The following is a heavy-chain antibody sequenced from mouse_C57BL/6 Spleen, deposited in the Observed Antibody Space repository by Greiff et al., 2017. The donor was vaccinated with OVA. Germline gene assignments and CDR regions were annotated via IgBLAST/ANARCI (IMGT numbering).Heavy chain of an antibody. D-gene: IGHD2-4*01. V-gene: IGHV2-5*01. CDR3: AENYYDYDVYFDY. CDR2: IWRGGST. CDR1: GFSLTSYG. Sequence: VKLVESGPGLVQPSQSLSITCTVSGFSLTSYGVHWVRQSPGKGLEWLGVIWRGGSTDYNAAFMSRLSITKDNSKSQVFFKMNSLQADDTAIYYCAENYYDYDVYFDYWGQGTTLTVSS. J-gene: IGHJ2*01.